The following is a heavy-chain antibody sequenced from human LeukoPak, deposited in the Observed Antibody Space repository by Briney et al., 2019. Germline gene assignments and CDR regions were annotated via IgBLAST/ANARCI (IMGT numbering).Heavy chain of an antibody. CDR1: GGSISSSPYY. Sequence: SETLSLTCTVSGGSISSSPYYWGWSRQSPGKGLEWIASIYYSGSTYHNPSLKSRVSISVDTSKNQFFLRLSSLTAADTAVYYCARHISREWFPYYFDFWGQGTLVTVSS. V-gene: IGHV4-39*01. CDR3: ARHISREWFPYYFDF. CDR2: IYYSGST. D-gene: IGHD3-3*01. J-gene: IGHJ4*02.